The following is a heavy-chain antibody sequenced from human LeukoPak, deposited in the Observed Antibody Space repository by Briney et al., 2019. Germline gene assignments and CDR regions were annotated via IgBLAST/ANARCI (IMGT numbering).Heavy chain of an antibody. V-gene: IGHV3-64*01. D-gene: IGHD1-1*01. J-gene: IGHJ6*03. Sequence: GGSLRFSCAASGFTFSSYAMHWVRQAPGKGLEYVSAISSNGGSTYYANSVKGRFTISRDNSKDTLYLQMGSLRAEDMAVYYCARGLEYTPYYYYYMDVWGKGTTVTISS. CDR1: GFTFSSYA. CDR3: ARGLEYTPYYYYYMDV. CDR2: ISSNGGST.